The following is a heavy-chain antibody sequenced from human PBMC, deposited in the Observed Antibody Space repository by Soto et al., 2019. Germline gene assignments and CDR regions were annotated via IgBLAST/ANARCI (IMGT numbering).Heavy chain of an antibody. CDR2: IYYSGST. V-gene: IGHV4-59*01. CDR3: ARGGYYYDSSGYFDY. D-gene: IGHD3-22*01. CDR1: GGSISSYY. J-gene: IGHJ4*02. Sequence: SATLSLTCTVSGGSISSYYWSGIRQPPGKGLEWIGYIYYSGSTNYNPSLKSRVTISVDTSKNQFSLKLSSVTAADTAVYYCARGGYYYDSSGYFDYWGQGTLVTVSS.